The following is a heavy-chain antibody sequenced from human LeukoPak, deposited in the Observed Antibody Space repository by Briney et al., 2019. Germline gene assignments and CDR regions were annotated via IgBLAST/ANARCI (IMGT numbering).Heavy chain of an antibody. J-gene: IGHJ4*02. CDR1: GGTFNIYA. D-gene: IGHD3-22*01. CDR2: IIPIFGTA. Sequence: SVRVSYRASGGTFNIYAISGVRQPPGQGLEGRGGIIPIFGTANYAQKFQGRVTITTDESTSTAYMEPSSLRSEDTAVYYCARSYTDYYDSSGYYYGYWGQGTLVTVSS. CDR3: ARSYTDYYDSSGYYYGY. V-gene: IGHV1-69*05.